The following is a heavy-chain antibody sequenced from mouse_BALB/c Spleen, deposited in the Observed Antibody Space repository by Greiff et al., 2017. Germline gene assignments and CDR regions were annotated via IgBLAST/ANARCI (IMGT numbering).Heavy chain of an antibody. V-gene: IGHV3-2*02. CDR3: ARGSGGYYGFHAMDY. CDR1: GYSITSDYA. J-gene: IGHJ4*01. D-gene: IGHD2-3*01. CDR2: ISYSGST. Sequence: DVKLQESGPGLVKPSQSLSLTCTVTGYSITSDYAWNWIRQFPGNKLEWMGYISYSGSTSYNPSLKSRISITRDTSKNQFFLQLNSVTTEDTATYYCARGSGGYYGFHAMDYWGQGTSVTVSS.